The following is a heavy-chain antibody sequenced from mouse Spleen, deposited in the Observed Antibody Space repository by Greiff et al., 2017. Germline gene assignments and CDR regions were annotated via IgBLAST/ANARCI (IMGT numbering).Heavy chain of an antibody. V-gene: IGHV1-55*01. Sequence: QVQLKQPGAELVKPGASVKMSCKASGYTFTSYWITWVKQRPGQGLEWIGDIYPGSGSTNYNEKFKSKATLTVDTSSSTAYMQLSSLTSEDSAVYYCARRAAQARAWFAYWGQGTLVTVSA. CDR2: IYPGSGST. J-gene: IGHJ3*01. D-gene: IGHD3-2*02. CDR1: GYTFTSYW. CDR3: ARRAAQARAWFAY.